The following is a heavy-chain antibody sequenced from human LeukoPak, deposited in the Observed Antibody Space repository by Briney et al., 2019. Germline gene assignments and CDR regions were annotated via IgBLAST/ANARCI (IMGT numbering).Heavy chain of an antibody. CDR3: ARSAAVTGQFDF. D-gene: IGHD6-19*01. V-gene: IGHV4-4*02. CDR1: GASISSSNW. Sequence: SETLSLTCTVSGASISSSNWWTWVRQPPGEALEWIGEIYHAGSTKYNPSLRSRLTISVDKSKNSFSLSLTSVTAADTAFYYCARSAAVTGQFDFWGPGTLVTVSS. J-gene: IGHJ4*02. CDR2: IYHAGST.